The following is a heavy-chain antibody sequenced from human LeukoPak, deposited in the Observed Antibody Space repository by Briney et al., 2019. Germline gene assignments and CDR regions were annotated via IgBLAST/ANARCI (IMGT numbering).Heavy chain of an antibody. V-gene: IGHV3-23*01. CDR3: ARDDYGDSGPLFDY. Sequence: GGSLRLSCAASGFTFSSYNMNWVRRAPGQGLEWVSTIRTNGAGTHYADSVRGRFNISRDDSKNTLYLQMDSLRAEDTAVYYCARDDYGDSGPLFDYWGQGTLVTVSS. D-gene: IGHD4-17*01. J-gene: IGHJ4*02. CDR2: IRTNGAGT. CDR1: GFTFSSYN.